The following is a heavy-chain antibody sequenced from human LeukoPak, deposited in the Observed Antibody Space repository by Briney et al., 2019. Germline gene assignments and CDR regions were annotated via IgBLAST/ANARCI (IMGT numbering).Heavy chain of an antibody. CDR1: GFTFSSYA. CDR2: ISGSGGNT. Sequence: QPGGSLRLSCAASGFTFSSYAMSWVRQAPGKGLEWVSAISGSGGNTYYADSVRGRFTISRDISKNTLFLQMNSLRAEDTAVYYCAKGYCSSTSCSLGWYFDLWGRGTLVTVSS. V-gene: IGHV3-23*01. J-gene: IGHJ2*01. D-gene: IGHD2-2*01. CDR3: AKGYCSSTSCSLGWYFDL.